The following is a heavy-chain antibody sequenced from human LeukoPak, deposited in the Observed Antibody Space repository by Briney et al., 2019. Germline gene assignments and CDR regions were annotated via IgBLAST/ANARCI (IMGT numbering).Heavy chain of an antibody. CDR2: IYYSGST. D-gene: IGHD3-10*02. V-gene: IGHV4-61*01. CDR3: ARRTGCPGSYWPPDM. Sequence: SETLSLTCTVSGGSVSSGSYYWSWIRQPPGKGLEWIGYIYYSGSTNYNPSLKSRVTISVDTSKNQFSLRLSSVTAADTAVYYCARRTGCPGSYWPPDMWGQGTMVTVSS. J-gene: IGHJ3*02. CDR1: GGSVSSGSYY.